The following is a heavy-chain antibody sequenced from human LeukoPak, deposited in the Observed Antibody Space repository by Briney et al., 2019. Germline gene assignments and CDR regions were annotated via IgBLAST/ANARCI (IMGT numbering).Heavy chain of an antibody. D-gene: IGHD3-9*01. CDR3: ASAYDILTGEEVDY. J-gene: IGHJ4*02. CDR2: IYYSGST. CDR1: GGSISYYY. V-gene: IGHV4-59*08. Sequence: PPETLSLTCTVSGGSISYYYWSWIRQPPGKGLEWIGYIYYSGSTNYNPSLKSRVTISIDTSKNQFSLKLSSVTAADTAVYYCASAYDILTGEEVDYWGQGTLVTVSS.